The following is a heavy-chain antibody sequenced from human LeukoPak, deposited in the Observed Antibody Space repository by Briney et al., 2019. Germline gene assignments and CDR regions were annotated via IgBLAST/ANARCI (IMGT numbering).Heavy chain of an antibody. CDR2: ISGSGGST. J-gene: IGHJ4*02. Sequence: GGSLRLSCAASGFTFSSYAMSWVRQAPGKGLEWVSAISGSGGSTYYADSVKGRFTISRDNSKNTLYLQMNSLRAEDTAVYYCAKYCGGGSCYRSCFDYWGQGTLVTVSS. CDR1: GFTFSSYA. CDR3: AKYCGGGSCYRSCFDY. D-gene: IGHD2-15*01. V-gene: IGHV3-23*01.